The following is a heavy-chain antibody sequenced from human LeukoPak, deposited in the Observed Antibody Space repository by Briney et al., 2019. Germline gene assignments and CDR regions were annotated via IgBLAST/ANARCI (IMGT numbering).Heavy chain of an antibody. CDR1: GFTFSSYA. Sequence: GGSLRLSCAASGFTFSSYAMSWVRQAPGKGLEWVSAISGSGGSTYYEDSVKGRFTISRDNSKNTLYLQMNSLRAGDTAVYYCAKASLTTVTPEMDFDYWGQGTLVTVSS. CDR2: ISGSGGST. V-gene: IGHV3-23*01. J-gene: IGHJ4*02. D-gene: IGHD4-11*01. CDR3: AKASLTTVTPEMDFDY.